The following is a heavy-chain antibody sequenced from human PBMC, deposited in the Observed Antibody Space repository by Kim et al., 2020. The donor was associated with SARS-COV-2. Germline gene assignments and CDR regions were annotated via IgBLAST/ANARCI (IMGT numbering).Heavy chain of an antibody. CDR3: ASHMVRSIDY. CDR2: ISSSSSYI. CDR1: GFTFSSDS. J-gene: IGHJ4*02. D-gene: IGHD3-10*01. V-gene: IGHV3-21*01. Sequence: GGSLRLSCAASGFTFSSDSMNWVRQAPGKGLEWVSSISSSSSYIYYADSVKGRFTISRDNAKKSLYLQMNSLRAEDTAVYYCASHMVRSIDYWGQGTLVTASS.